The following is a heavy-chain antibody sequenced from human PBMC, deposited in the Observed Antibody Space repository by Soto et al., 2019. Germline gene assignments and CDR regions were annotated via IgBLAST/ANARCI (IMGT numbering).Heavy chain of an antibody. Sequence: EVDLVESGGGLVQPGGSLRLSCSASGFNLKDYGMHWVRQAPGKGLEQVAASTYVGGTPYYAQSVKGRFTVSRDNSKNTLYLQMGSLRPEDTCTYFCVKDYSHGRFPDYWGQGTLVTVSS. CDR2: STYVGGTP. CDR1: GFNLKDYG. CDR3: VKDYSHGRFPDY. V-gene: IGHV3-64D*06. J-gene: IGHJ4*02. D-gene: IGHD1-26*01.